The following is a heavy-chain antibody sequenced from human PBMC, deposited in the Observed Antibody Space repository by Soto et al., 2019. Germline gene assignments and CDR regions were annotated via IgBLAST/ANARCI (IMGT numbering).Heavy chain of an antibody. CDR1: GFTFSSYW. CDR2: INSDGSST. Sequence: GGSLRLSCAASGFTFSSYWMHWVRQAPGKGLVWVSRINSDGSSTSYADSVKGRFTISRDNAKNTLYLQMNSLRAEDTAVYYCARVHPVVGTFDYWGQGTLVTVSS. D-gene: IGHD2-21*02. J-gene: IGHJ4*02. V-gene: IGHV3-74*01. CDR3: ARVHPVVGTFDY.